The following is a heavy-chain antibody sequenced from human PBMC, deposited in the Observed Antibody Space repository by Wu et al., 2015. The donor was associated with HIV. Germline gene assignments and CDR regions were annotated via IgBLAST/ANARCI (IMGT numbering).Heavy chain of an antibody. V-gene: IGHV1-69*05. D-gene: IGHD1-20*01. CDR2: IIPIFGTA. CDR3: ARGTLQFNWNHFYFDD. Sequence: QVQLVQSGAEVKKPGSSVKLSCKPSGGSFHNYAITWVRQAPGQGLEWMGGIIPIFGTANYAQKFQGRLTIITDESTNIAYMELSSLSSDDTALYYCARGTLQFNWNHFYFDDWGQGTLLTVSS. J-gene: IGHJ4*02. CDR1: GGSFHNYA.